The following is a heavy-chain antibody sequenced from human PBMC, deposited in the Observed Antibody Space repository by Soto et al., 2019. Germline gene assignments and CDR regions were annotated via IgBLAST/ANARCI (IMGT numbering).Heavy chain of an antibody. D-gene: IGHD3-10*01. Sequence: GASVKVSCKASGYTFTGYYIHWVRQAPGQGLEWMGCINPNSGATKYAQRFQGWVTMARDTSINTAFMELSRLKSDDTAVYYCARGGSYGSGSHNWFDPWGQGTLVTVSS. CDR3: ARGGSYGSGSHNWFDP. J-gene: IGHJ5*02. CDR2: INPNSGAT. CDR1: GYTFTGYY. V-gene: IGHV1-2*04.